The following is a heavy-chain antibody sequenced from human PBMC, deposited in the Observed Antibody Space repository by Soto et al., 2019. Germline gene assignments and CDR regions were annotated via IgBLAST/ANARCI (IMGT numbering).Heavy chain of an antibody. D-gene: IGHD3-10*01. CDR2: FDPEDDET. V-gene: IGHV1-24*01. CDR3: AAAGIWVGIRTYNLYLDY. J-gene: IGHJ4*02. CDR1: GNTLTELS. Sequence: QVQLVQSGAEVKKPGASVKVSCKVSGNTLTELSIHWVRQAPGKGIEWMGGFDPEDDETIYAQKFQGRVTMTEDTSTDTAYMDLSSLRSEDTAVYYCAAAGIWVGIRTYNLYLDYWGQGTLVTVSS.